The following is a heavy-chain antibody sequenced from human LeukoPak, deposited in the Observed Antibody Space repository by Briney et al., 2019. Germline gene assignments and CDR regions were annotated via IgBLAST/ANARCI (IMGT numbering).Heavy chain of an antibody. Sequence: PGGSLRLSCAASGFTFSNYWIHWVRQAPGKGLVWVSRISSDGSRTSYADSVKGRFTISRDNAKNTLYLQMNSLRAEDTAVYYCGRGTGDGYNSYFDYWGQGTLVTVSS. CDR2: ISSDGSRT. CDR3: GRGTGDGYNSYFDY. CDR1: GFTFSNYW. D-gene: IGHD5-24*01. J-gene: IGHJ4*02. V-gene: IGHV3-74*01.